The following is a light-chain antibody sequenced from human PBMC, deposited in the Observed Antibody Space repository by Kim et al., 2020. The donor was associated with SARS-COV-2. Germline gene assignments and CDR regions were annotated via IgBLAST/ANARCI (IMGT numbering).Light chain of an antibody. CDR3: TSYRSSGYV. J-gene: IGLJ1*01. CDR1: SSDVGGYNY. V-gene: IGLV2-14*03. CDR2: DVF. Sequence: QSALTQPSSVSWSPGQSITISCTGTSSDVGGYNYVSWYQQYPGKAPKLMIYDVFKRPSGVSNRFSGSKSGNTASLTISGLRAEDEADYYCTSYRSSGYVFGTGTKVTVL.